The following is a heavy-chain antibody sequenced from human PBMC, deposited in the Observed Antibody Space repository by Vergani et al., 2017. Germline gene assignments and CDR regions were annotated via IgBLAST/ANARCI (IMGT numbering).Heavy chain of an antibody. V-gene: IGHV3-23*04. Sequence: VQLVESGGGVVQPGRSLSLSCAASGFTFSSYGMHWVRQAPGKGLEWVSAISGSGGSTYYPDSVKGRFTISRDNSKNTLYLQMNSLRAEDTAVYYCAKDGAAVAGSLGGDNWFDPWGQGTLVTVSS. CDR2: ISGSGGST. CDR1: GFTFSSYG. CDR3: AKDGAAVAGSLGGDNWFDP. D-gene: IGHD6-19*01. J-gene: IGHJ5*02.